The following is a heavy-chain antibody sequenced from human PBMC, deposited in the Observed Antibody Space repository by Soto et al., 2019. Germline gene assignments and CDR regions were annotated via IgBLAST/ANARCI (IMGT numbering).Heavy chain of an antibody. J-gene: IGHJ6*02. CDR3: ASTMDV. V-gene: IGHV3-30-3*01. Sequence: QVQLVESGGGVVQPGRFLRLSCAASGFTFSSYAMHWVRQAPGKGLEWVAVISYDGSNKYYADSVKGRFTISRDNSKNTLYLQMNSLRDEDTAVYYCASTMDVWGQGTTVTVSS. CDR1: GFTFSSYA. CDR2: ISYDGSNK.